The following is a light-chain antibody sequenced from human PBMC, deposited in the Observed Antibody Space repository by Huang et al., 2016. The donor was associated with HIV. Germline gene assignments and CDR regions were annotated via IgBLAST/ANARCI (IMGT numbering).Light chain of an antibody. CDR3: HQRSSWPLT. CDR2: DAY. CDR1: QSVNNN. Sequence: EIVLTQSPATLSFSPGERVTLSCRANQSVNNNLVWYQQKPGQAPRLLSYDAYNRAAGVPARFSGSGSGTDFTLSSSSLEPEDFAVYYCHQRSSWPLTFGGGTRLEIK. V-gene: IGKV3-11*01. J-gene: IGKJ4*01.